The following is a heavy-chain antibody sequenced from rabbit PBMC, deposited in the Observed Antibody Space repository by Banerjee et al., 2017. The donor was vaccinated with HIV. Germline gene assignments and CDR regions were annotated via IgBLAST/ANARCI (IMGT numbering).Heavy chain of an antibody. CDR1: GFDLSSSYY. V-gene: IGHV1S40*01. D-gene: IGHD2-1*01. Sequence: QSLEESGGDLVKPEGSLTLTCKASGFDLSSSYYMCWVRQAPGKGLEWIGCIDTGSGSAYYASWAKGRFTISKTSSTTVTLQMTSLTAADTATYFCARGAMMTVVRLWGPGTLVTVS. J-gene: IGHJ4*01. CDR3: ARGAMMTVVRL. CDR2: IDTGSGSA.